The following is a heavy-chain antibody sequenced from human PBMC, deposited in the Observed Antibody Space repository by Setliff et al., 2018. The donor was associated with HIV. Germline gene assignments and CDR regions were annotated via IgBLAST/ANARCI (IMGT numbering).Heavy chain of an antibody. CDR2: INAGNGNT. J-gene: IGHJ6*02. V-gene: IGHV1-3*01. Sequence: EASVKVSCKASGYTFTSYAMHWVRQAPGQRLEWMGWINAGNGNTKYSQKFQGRVTITRDTSASTAYMELSSLRSEDTAVYYCASPGEVNTLTLWSPYGMDVWGQGTTVTVSS. CDR3: ASPGEVNTLTLWSPYGMDV. CDR1: GYTFTSYA. D-gene: IGHD2-21*01.